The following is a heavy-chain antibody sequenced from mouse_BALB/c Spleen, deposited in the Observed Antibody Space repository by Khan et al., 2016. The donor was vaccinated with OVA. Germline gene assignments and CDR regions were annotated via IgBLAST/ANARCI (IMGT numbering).Heavy chain of an antibody. V-gene: IGHV2-2*02. CDR2: IWSGGST. J-gene: IGHJ3*01. CDR3: AKNYDYDEGLAY. D-gene: IGHD2-4*01. Sequence: QVQLKESGPGLVQPSQSLSITCTVSGFSLTYYGVHWVRQSPGKGLEWLGVIWSGGSTDYNAAFISRPNISNDNSKSQAFFKMNSLQVNATAIYYCAKNYDYDEGLAYWGQGTLVTVSA. CDR1: GFSLTYYG.